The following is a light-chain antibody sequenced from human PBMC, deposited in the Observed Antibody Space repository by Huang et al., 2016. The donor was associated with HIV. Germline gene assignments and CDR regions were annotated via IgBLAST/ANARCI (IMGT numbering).Light chain of an antibody. V-gene: IGKV1-33*01. J-gene: IGKJ4*01. Sequence: DIQMTQSPTSLSASVGDRVTITCQATQDINNYLNWFQQKPGKAPKLLIYDASSSETGVPSRFSGSGSGTDFTFTISSLQPEDFATYYCQQYDNYPLTFGGGTKVEIK. CDR3: QQYDNYPLT. CDR1: QDINNY. CDR2: DAS.